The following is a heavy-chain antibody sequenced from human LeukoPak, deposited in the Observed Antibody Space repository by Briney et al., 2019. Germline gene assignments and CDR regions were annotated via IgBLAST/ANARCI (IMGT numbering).Heavy chain of an antibody. D-gene: IGHD5-24*01. CDR2: ISTYNGYT. J-gene: IGHJ3*02. CDR3: ARDRINVLVVAAIGGNSAAFDI. Sequence: ASVKVSCKASGYTFTSYDINWVRQATGQGLEWMGRISTYNGYTKYAQKFQGRVSMTTDTSSSTAYMELRSLTSDDTALYYCARDRINVLVVAAIGGNSAAFDIWGQGTLVTVSS. V-gene: IGHV1-18*01. CDR1: GYTFTSYD.